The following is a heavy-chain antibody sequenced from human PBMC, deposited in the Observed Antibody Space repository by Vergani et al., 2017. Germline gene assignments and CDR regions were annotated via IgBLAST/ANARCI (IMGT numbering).Heavy chain of an antibody. Sequence: EVQLLESGGGLVQPGGSLRLSCAASGFTFSNYAMSWVRQAPGKWLEWVSAISRSCGSIYYADSVKGRFTISRDNSKNTLYLQMNSLRAEMTAVYYCAKASGMIVVANFDYWGQGTLVTVSS. J-gene: IGHJ4*02. V-gene: IGHV3-23*01. CDR1: GFTFSNYA. D-gene: IGHD3-22*01. CDR3: AKASGMIVVANFDY. CDR2: ISRSCGSI.